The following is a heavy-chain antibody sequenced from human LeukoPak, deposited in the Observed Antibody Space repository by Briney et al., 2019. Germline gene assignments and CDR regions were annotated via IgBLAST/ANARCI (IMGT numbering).Heavy chain of an antibody. V-gene: IGHV4-34*01. CDR2: INHSGST. J-gene: IGHJ6*03. D-gene: IGHD2-15*01. CDR1: GGSFSGYY. CDR3: ARAPRWWSQAVPPYYYYYMDV. Sequence: SETLSLTCAVYGGSFSGYYWSWIRQPPGKGLEWIGEINHSGSTNYNPSLKSRATISVDTSKNQFSLKLSSVTAADTAVYYCARAPRWWSQAVPPYYYYYMDVWGKGTTVTVS.